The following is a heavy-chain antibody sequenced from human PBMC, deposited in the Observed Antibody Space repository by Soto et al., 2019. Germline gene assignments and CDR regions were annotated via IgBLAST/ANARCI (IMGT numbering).Heavy chain of an antibody. CDR2: IIPVFGTA. J-gene: IGHJ3*02. Sequence: QVQLVQSGAEVKKPGSSVKVSCKASGGTFSTYSISWVRQAPAQGLEWMGGIIPVFGTANYAQKFQGRVTITADKSTSTAYMELSSLRSEDTAVYYCARIVVTAAFDIWGQGTMVTVSS. CDR3: ARIVVTAAFDI. D-gene: IGHD2-21*02. V-gene: IGHV1-69*06. CDR1: GGTFSTYS.